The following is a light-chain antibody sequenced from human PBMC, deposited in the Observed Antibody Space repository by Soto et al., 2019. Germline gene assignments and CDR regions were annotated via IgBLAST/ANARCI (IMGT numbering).Light chain of an antibody. CDR3: KSYAGSNTYV. J-gene: IGLJ1*01. V-gene: IGLV2-8*01. CDR1: KNDIGFYDF. Sequence: QSPMSTPPSASGSPEQSVTVSCTGTKNDIGFYDFVSWYQHHPGKAPRLIIYEVVQRPSGVPYRFSGSKSGNTASLTVSGLQAADEADYFCKSYAGSNTYVFGSGTKVTVL. CDR2: EVV.